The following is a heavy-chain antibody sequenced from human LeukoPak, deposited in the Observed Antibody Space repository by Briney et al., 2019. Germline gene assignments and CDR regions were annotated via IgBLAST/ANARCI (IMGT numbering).Heavy chain of an antibody. V-gene: IGHV4-59*02. CDR2: IYYSGTT. CDR3: ARGVRRWLQPGRYYYYGMDV. CDR1: GDSVSSYY. J-gene: IGHJ6*02. D-gene: IGHD5-24*01. Sequence: SETLSLTCTVSGDSVSSYYWNWIRQPPGKGLEYIGYIYYSGTTNYNPSLKSRVTISVDTSKNQFSLKLSSVTAADTAVYYCARGVRRWLQPGRYYYYGMDVWGQGTTVTVSS.